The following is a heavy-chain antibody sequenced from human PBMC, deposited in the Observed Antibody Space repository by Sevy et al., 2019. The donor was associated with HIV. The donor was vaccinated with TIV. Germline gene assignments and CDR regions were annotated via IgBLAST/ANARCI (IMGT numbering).Heavy chain of an antibody. CDR2: MNPNRGNT. V-gene: IGHV1-8*01. J-gene: IGHJ6*02. CDR1: GYTFTSYD. CDR3: ARGPGITMVRGVIHYGMDV. D-gene: IGHD3-10*01. Sequence: ASVKVSCKASGYTFTSYDINWVRQATGQGLEWMGWMNPNRGNTGYAQKFQGRVTMTRNTSISTAYMELSSLRSEDTAVYYCARGPGITMVRGVIHYGMDVWGQGTTVTVSS.